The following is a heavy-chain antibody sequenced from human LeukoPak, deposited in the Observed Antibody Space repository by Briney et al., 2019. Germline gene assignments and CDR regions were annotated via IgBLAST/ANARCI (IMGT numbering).Heavy chain of an antibody. CDR1: RYTFFSYV. D-gene: IGHD6-19*01. J-gene: IGHJ4*02. CDR3: ASLWLRGTYYFDY. Sequence: AAAWVSCKPSRYTFFSYVLSWVRHAPGRGGEWVGWISAYSGNTNYAQKLQGRVTVTTDTSTSTAYMELRSLRSDDTAVYYCASLWLRGTYYFDYWGQGTLVTVSS. CDR2: ISAYSGNT. V-gene: IGHV1-18*01.